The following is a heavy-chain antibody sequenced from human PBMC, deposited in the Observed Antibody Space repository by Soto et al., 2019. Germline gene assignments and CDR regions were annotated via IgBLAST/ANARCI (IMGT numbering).Heavy chain of an antibody. CDR1: GFIFTGSA. CDR3: ASGHCSGDCCSDY. Sequence: ASVKVSCKASGFIFTGSAVQWVRQARGQGLEWLGWIGTGNGNTKWSQKFQGRVTITWDTSATTTYIELSSLRSEDTAVYYCASGHCSGDCCSDYWGQGTLVTVSS. D-gene: IGHD2-21*02. CDR2: IGTGNGNT. J-gene: IGHJ4*02. V-gene: IGHV1-3*04.